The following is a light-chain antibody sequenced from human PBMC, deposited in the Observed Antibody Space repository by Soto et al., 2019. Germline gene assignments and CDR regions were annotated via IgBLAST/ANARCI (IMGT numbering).Light chain of an antibody. CDR2: DVT. V-gene: IGLV2-14*03. CDR3: SSYTISNTLVV. Sequence: QSALTQPASVSGSPGQSITISCTGTSSDVGGYNHVSWYQQPPGKAPKLMIYDVTNRPSGVSNRFSGSKSGNTASLTISGLQAADEADYYCSSYTISNTLVVFGGGTKVTVL. CDR1: SSDVGGYNH. J-gene: IGLJ2*01.